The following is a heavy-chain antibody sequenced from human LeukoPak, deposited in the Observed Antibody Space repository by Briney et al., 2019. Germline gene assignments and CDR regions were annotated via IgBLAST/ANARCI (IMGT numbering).Heavy chain of an antibody. CDR1: GFTFTSSA. V-gene: IGHV1-58*02. CDR2: IVVGSGNT. CDR3: AADPNFWSGYYEETQFDP. Sequence: SVKVSCKASGFTFTSSAMQWVRQARGQRLMWIGWIVVGSGNTNYAQKFQERVTITRDMSTSTAYMELSSLRSEDTAVYYCAADPNFWSGYYEETQFDPWGQGTLVTVSS. D-gene: IGHD3-3*01. J-gene: IGHJ5*02.